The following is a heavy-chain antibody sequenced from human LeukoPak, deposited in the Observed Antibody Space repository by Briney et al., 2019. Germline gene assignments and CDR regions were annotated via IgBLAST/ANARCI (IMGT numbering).Heavy chain of an antibody. D-gene: IGHD2-2*01. CDR3: AKDGEYCSSTSCYWDY. CDR2: INGSGGST. V-gene: IGHV3-23*01. J-gene: IGHJ4*02. Sequence: PGGSLRLSCAASGFTFSSYAMGWVRQAPGKGLEWVSAINGSGGSTYYADSVKGRFTISRDNSKNTLYLQMNSLRAEDTAVYYCAKDGEYCSSTSCYWDYWGQGTLVTVSS. CDR1: GFTFSSYA.